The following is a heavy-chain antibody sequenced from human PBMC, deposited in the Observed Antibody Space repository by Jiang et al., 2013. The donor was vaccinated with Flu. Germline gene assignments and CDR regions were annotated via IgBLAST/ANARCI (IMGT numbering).Heavy chain of an antibody. D-gene: IGHD1-1*01. CDR1: GGSISSYY. CDR3: ARRYADY. J-gene: IGHJ4*02. Sequence: LLKPSETLSLTCTVSGGSISSYYWSWIRQPPGKGLEWIGYIYYSGSTNYNPSLKSRVTISVDTSKNQFSLKLSSVTAADTAVYYCARRYADYWGQGTLVTVSS. CDR2: IYYSGST. V-gene: IGHV4-59*01.